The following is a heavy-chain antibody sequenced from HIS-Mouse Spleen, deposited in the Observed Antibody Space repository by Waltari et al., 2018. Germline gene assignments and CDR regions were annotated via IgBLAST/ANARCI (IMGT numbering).Heavy chain of an antibody. Sequence: QLQLQESGPGLVKPSETLSLTCTVSGGSISRSRYYCVWIRHPPGKGLEWIGSIYYSGSTYYNPSLKSRVTISVDTSKNQFSLKLSSVTAADTAVYYCAREIPYSSSWYDWYFDLWGRGTLVTVSS. D-gene: IGHD6-13*01. V-gene: IGHV4-39*07. CDR1: GGSISRSRYY. CDR3: AREIPYSSSWYDWYFDL. CDR2: IYYSGST. J-gene: IGHJ2*01.